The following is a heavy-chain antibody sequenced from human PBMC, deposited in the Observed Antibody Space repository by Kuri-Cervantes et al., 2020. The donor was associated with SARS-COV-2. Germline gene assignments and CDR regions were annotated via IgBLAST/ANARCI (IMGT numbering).Heavy chain of an antibody. CDR1: GGPISSTSSY. V-gene: IGHV4-39*01. CDR2: IYYGGST. D-gene: IGHD6-13*01. Sequence: GSLRLSCTVSGGPISSTSSYWGWTRQPPGKGLECIGTIYYGGSTYYNPSLRSRITISVDTSKNQFSLWLSSVTAADTAVYYCARHATGYSSSSYLGYYAMDVWGKGTTVTVSS. CDR3: ARHATGYSSSSYLGYYAMDV. J-gene: IGHJ6*04.